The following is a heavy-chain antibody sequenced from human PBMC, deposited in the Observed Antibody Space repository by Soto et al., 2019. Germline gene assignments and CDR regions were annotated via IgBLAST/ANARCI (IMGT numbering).Heavy chain of an antibody. CDR1: GFTFRSHS. J-gene: IGHJ6*02. Sequence: GGSLRLSCAGSGFTFRSHSMNWVRQPPGRGLECVASISTSSSFIYYGDSVRGRFIISRDNAKNSLDLQMSSLRAEDTAVYYCARGWGYFDSSGFPYLYAMDVWGQGTTVTVSS. CDR3: ARGWGYFDSSGFPYLYAMDV. CDR2: ISTSSSFI. V-gene: IGHV3-21*01. D-gene: IGHD3-22*01.